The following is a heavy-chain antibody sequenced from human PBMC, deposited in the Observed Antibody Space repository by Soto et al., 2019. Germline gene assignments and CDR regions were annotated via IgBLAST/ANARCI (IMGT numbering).Heavy chain of an antibody. V-gene: IGHV3-23*01. Sequence: EVRLLESGGGLGPPGGSLRLSCVASGFPFSTSAMNWVRQAPGKGLEWVSIIAATSDAEYYAESVKGRFTSSRDNSKNTLYLQMNSLRAEDTAIYYCAKYSEPYSVYNGLHLWGQGTTVIVSS. CDR1: GFPFSTSA. J-gene: IGHJ6*02. D-gene: IGHD1-26*01. CDR3: AKYSEPYSVYNGLHL. CDR2: IAATSDAE.